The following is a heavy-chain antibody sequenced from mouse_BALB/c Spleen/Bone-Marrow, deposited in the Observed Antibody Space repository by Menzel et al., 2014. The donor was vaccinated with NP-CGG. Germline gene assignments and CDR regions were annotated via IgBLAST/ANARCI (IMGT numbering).Heavy chain of an antibody. CDR3: ARYYYGSSYLDW. D-gene: IGHD1-1*01. CDR1: GFNIKDTY. J-gene: IGHJ2*01. V-gene: IGHV14-3*02. CDR2: IDPANGNT. Sequence: VHVKQSGAELVKPVASVKLSCTASGFNIKDTYMHWVKQRPEQGLEWIGRIDPANGNTKYDPKFQGKATITADTSSNAAYLQLSSLASEETAVYYCARYYYGSSYLDWRGQGTTRTAS.